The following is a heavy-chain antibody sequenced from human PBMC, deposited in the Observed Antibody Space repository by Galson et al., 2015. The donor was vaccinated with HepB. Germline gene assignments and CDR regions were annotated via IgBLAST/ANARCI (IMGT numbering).Heavy chain of an antibody. CDR1: GDSVSSSGYY. CDR2: ISYTGST. J-gene: IGHJ4*02. CDR3: ARSHYYGSGSYHNVFDY. Sequence: SETLSLTCTVSGDSVSSSGYYWGWFRQPPGKGLEWIGRISYTGSTYYNPSLKSRVTMSVDTSKNQFSLSLTSVTAADTAVYYCARSHYYGSGSYHNVFDYWGQGTLVTVSP. V-gene: IGHV4-39*01. D-gene: IGHD3-10*01.